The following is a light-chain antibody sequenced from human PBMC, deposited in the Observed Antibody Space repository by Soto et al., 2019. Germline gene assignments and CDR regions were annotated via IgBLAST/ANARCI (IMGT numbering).Light chain of an antibody. CDR3: SSYAGSNNLL. J-gene: IGLJ2*01. CDR1: NSDIGNYNF. Sequence: QAVVTQPPSASGSPGQSVAISCTGTNSDIGNYNFVSWYQQHPGKAPKLMIYEVNKRPSGVPDRFSGSKSGNTASLTVSGLQPEDEADYYCSSYAGSNNLLFGGGTQLTVL. V-gene: IGLV2-8*01. CDR2: EVN.